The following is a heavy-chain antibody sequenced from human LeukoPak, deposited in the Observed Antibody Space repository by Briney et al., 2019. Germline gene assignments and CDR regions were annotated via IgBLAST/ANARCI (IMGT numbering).Heavy chain of an antibody. CDR2: INYIFGTA. Sequence: SVKVSCKASGGTFSSYAISWVRQAPGQGLEWMGGINYIFGTANYAQKLQGRVTMTTDTSTSTAYMELRSLRSDDTAVYYCAREGCSGGSCQYYFDYWGQGTLVTVSS. D-gene: IGHD2-15*01. CDR1: GGTFSSYA. CDR3: AREGCSGGSCQYYFDY. J-gene: IGHJ4*02. V-gene: IGHV1-69*05.